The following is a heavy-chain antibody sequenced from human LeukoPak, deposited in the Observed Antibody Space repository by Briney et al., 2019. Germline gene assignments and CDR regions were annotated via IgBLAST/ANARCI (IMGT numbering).Heavy chain of an antibody. D-gene: IGHD2-15*01. J-gene: IGHJ3*01. V-gene: IGHV1-18*01. CDR1: AYTFITYG. CDR2: INGYNGDS. Sequence: AAVKVSCKASAYTFITYGISWVRQAPGQGLEWMGWINGYNGDSKSAERLKGRVTMTRDTSTSTAYMELRSLRPDDTAVYYCARDDQAEDIVLVAALREYGLDFWGQGTVVIVSS. CDR3: ARDDQAEDIVLVAALREYGLDF.